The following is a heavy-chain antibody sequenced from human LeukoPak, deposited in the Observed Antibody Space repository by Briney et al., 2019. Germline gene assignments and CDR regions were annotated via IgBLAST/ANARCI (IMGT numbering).Heavy chain of an antibody. J-gene: IGHJ6*02. CDR3: ARDRDYGDYYYYYGMDV. D-gene: IGHD4-17*01. Sequence: GRSLRLSCAASGFTFSSYAMHWVRQAPGKGLEWVAVISYDGSNKYCADSVKGRFTISRDNSKNTLYLQMNSLRAEDTAVYYCARDRDYGDYYYYYGMDVWGQGTTVTVSS. CDR1: GFTFSSYA. V-gene: IGHV3-30*04. CDR2: ISYDGSNK.